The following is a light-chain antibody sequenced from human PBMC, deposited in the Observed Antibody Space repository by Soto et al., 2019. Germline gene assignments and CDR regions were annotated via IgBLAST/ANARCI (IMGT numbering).Light chain of an antibody. Sequence: LTQPPSASGSPGQSVTISCTGTSSDVGGYNYISWYQQHPGKAPKLMIYEVSKRPSGVPDRFSGSKSGNTASLTVSGLQAEDEADYYCSSYAGSNNYVFGTGTKVTVL. CDR2: EVS. J-gene: IGLJ1*01. V-gene: IGLV2-8*01. CDR1: SSDVGGYNY. CDR3: SSYAGSNNYV.